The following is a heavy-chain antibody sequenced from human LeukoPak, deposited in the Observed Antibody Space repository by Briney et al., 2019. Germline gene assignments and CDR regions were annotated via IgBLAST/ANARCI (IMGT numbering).Heavy chain of an antibody. CDR2: TYYRSKWYH. J-gene: IGHJ4*02. CDR3: AKDCGTGPFACSH. V-gene: IGHV6-1*01. Sequence: SQTLSLTCVISGDSVSSKSAAWNWIRQSPSRGLEWLGRTYYRSKWYHEYAVSVKSRITINPDTSKNQFSLQLNSVTPEDTAVYYCAKDCGTGPFACSHWGQGTLVTVSS. D-gene: IGHD2-15*01. CDR1: GDSVSSKSAA.